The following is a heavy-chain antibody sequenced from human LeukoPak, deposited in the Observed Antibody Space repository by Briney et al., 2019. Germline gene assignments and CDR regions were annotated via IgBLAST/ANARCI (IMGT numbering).Heavy chain of an antibody. V-gene: IGHV1-18*01. CDR3: ARDRVYATNAPFDY. J-gene: IGHJ4*02. CDR1: GYTFTSYG. CDR2: ISAYNGNT. Sequence: EASVKVSCKASGYTFTSYGISWVRQAPGQGLEWMGWISAYNGNTNYAQKFQGRVTMTRDTSTSTVYMELSSLRSEDTAVYYCARDRVYATNAPFDYWGQGTLVTVSS. D-gene: IGHD2-8*01.